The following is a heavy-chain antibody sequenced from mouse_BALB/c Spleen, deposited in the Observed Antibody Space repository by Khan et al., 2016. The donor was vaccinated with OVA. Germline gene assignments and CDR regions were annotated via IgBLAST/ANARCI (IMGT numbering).Heavy chain of an antibody. J-gene: IGHJ3*01. V-gene: IGHV1S81*02. CDR1: GYTFTSYY. CDR3: IRKGTARATLWFAY. CDR2: INPINGGT. D-gene: IGHD3-1*01. Sequence: QVQLKQSGAELVKPGASVELSCKAGGYTFTSYYMYWLKQRPGQGLEWIGEINPINGGTNFNEKFKNKATLTVDKSSSTAYMQHSSLTSEDSEVDYCIRKGTARATLWFAYWGQGTLVTVSA.